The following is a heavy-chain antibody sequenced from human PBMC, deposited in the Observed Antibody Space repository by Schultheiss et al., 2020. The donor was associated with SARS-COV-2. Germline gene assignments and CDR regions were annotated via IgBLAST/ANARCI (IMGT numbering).Heavy chain of an antibody. J-gene: IGHJ6*02. CDR2: IYPGDSDT. V-gene: IGHV5-51*01. CDR3: ARQLAAQYYFYGMDV. CDR1: GYSFTSYW. D-gene: IGHD6-25*01. Sequence: GESLKISCKGSGYSFTSYWIGWVRQMPGKGLEWMGIIYPGDSDTRYSPSFQGQVTISADKSISTAYLHWSSLKASDTAIYYCARQLAAQYYFYGMDVWGQGTTVTVSS.